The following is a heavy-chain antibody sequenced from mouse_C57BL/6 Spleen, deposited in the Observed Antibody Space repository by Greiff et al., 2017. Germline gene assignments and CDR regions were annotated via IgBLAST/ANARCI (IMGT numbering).Heavy chain of an antibody. CDR2: IDPSDSYT. D-gene: IGHD1-1*01. J-gene: IGHJ1*03. Sequence: VQLQQPGAELVMPGASVKLSCKASGYTFTSYWMHWVKQRPGQGLEWIGEIDPSDSYTNYNQKFKGKSTLTVDKSSSTAYMQLSSLTSEDSAVYYCARSAYYYGSSYVWYFDVWGTGTTVTVSS. CDR1: GYTFTSYW. V-gene: IGHV1-69*01. CDR3: ARSAYYYGSSYVWYFDV.